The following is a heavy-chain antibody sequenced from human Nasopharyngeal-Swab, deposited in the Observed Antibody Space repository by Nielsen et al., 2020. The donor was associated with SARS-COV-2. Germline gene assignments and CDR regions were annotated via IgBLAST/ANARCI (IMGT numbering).Heavy chain of an antibody. V-gene: IGHV3-48*02. D-gene: IGHD3-10*01. J-gene: IGHJ4*02. CDR2: ISSSSSTI. CDR3: ATERLVRGSWGLFDY. CDR1: GFTFSSYS. Sequence: GESLKISCAASGFTFSSYSMNWVRQAPGKGLEWVSYISSSSSTIYYTDSVKGRFTISRDNAKNSLYLQMNSLRDEGTAVYYCATERLVRGSWGLFDYWGQGTLVTVSS.